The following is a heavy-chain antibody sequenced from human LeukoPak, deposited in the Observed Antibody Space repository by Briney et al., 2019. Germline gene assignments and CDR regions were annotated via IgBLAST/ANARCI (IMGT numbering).Heavy chain of an antibody. Sequence: GGSLRLSCAASGFTFSSYSMNWARQAPGKGLEWVSSISSSSSYIYYADSVKGRFTISRDNAKNSLYLQMNSLRAEDTAVYYCAREVTGITRDWGQGTLVTVSS. V-gene: IGHV3-21*01. D-gene: IGHD2-21*02. CDR2: ISSSSSYI. CDR1: GFTFSSYS. J-gene: IGHJ4*02. CDR3: AREVTGITRD.